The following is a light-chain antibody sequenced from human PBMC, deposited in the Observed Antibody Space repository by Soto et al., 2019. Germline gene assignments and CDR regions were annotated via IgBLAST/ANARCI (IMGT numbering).Light chain of an antibody. Sequence: DIQMAQSPSTLSGSVGDRVTITCRASQTISSWLAWYQQKPGKAPKLLIYKASTLKSGAPSSFSGSGSGTEFTLTISSLQPDDFATYYCQQYNSYSVTFGQGTKVDIK. CDR2: KAS. J-gene: IGKJ1*01. CDR1: QTISSW. V-gene: IGKV1-5*03. CDR3: QQYNSYSVT.